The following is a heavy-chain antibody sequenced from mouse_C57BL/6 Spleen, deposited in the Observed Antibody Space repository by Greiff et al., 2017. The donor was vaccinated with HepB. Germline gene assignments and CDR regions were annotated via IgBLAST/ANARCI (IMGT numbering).Heavy chain of an antibody. CDR3: TRDAVAGGY. CDR2: IDPETGGT. J-gene: IGHJ2*01. D-gene: IGHD1-1*01. Sequence: VQLQESGAELVRPGASVTLSCKASGYTFTDYEMHWVKQTPVHGLEWIGAIDPETGGTAYNQKFKGKAILTADKSSSTAYMELRSLTSEDSAVYYCTRDAVAGGYWGQGTTLTVSS. CDR1: GYTFTDYE. V-gene: IGHV1-15*01.